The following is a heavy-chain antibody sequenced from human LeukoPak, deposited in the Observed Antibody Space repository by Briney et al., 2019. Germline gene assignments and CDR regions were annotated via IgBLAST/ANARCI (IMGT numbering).Heavy chain of an antibody. Sequence: GGSLRLSCAASGFTFSSYSINWVRQAPGKGLQWVSYISTSSSTIYYADSVKGRFTISRDNAKNSLFLQMNSLRAEDTAVYYCARGIGLVGPNYYYYMDVWGKGTTVTVSS. V-gene: IGHV3-48*01. CDR2: ISTSSSTI. CDR3: ARGIGLVGPNYYYYMDV. D-gene: IGHD1-26*01. CDR1: GFTFSSYS. J-gene: IGHJ6*03.